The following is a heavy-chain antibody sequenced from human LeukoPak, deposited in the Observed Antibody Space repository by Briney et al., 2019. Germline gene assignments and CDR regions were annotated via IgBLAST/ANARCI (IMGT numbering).Heavy chain of an antibody. J-gene: IGHJ4*02. D-gene: IGHD1-1*01. Sequence: GGSLRLSCAASGFTFSDYYMTWIRQAPGKGLEWVSYISNNGDTIYYADSVKGRFTISRDNAKNSLYLQMSSLRAGDTAVYYCARGAELVWYFDYWGQGTLVTVSS. V-gene: IGHV3-11*01. CDR3: ARGAELVWYFDY. CDR2: ISNNGDTI. CDR1: GFTFSDYY.